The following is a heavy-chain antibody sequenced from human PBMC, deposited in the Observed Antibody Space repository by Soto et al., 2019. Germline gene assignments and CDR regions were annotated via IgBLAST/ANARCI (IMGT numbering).Heavy chain of an antibody. Sequence: ASVKVSCKASGYTFTSYAMHWVRQAPGQRLEWMGWINAGNGNTKYSQRFQGRVTITRDTSASTAYMELSSLRSEDTAVYYCARDGPEDYYDSSGGDYWGQGTLVTVYS. V-gene: IGHV1-3*01. CDR2: INAGNGNT. CDR1: GYTFTSYA. J-gene: IGHJ4*02. CDR3: ARDGPEDYYDSSGGDY. D-gene: IGHD3-22*01.